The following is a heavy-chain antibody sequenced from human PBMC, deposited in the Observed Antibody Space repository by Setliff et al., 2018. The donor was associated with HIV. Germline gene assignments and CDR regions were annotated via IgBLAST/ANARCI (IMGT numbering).Heavy chain of an antibody. CDR1: GFTFRTFA. J-gene: IGHJ5*02. CDR2: ISFDGSRT. V-gene: IGHV3-30*01. CDR3: ARDRGTPDKCFDP. Sequence: GGSLRLSCVASGFTFRTFAMHWVRQAPGKGLGWVSVISFDGSRTSYADSVKGRFTISRDNSKNTLFLQMNSLRPEDTAVYYCARDRGTPDKCFDPWGQGTLVTVSS. D-gene: IGHD3-16*01.